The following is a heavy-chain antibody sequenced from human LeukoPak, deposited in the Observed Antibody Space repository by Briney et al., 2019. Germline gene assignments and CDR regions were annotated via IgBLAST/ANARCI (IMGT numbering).Heavy chain of an antibody. J-gene: IGHJ4*02. D-gene: IGHD3-10*01. CDR1: GNIFTGYY. V-gene: IGHV1-2*02. CDR2: INPNGGGP. CDR3: ATGLFSYYYGSGA. Sequence: ASVKVSCKASGNIFTGYYLHWVRQAPGQGLEWMGWINPNGGGPKYAPKFQGRVTMTRDTSINTVYMELSRLRSDDTAVYYCATGLFSYYYGSGAWGQGTLVTVSS.